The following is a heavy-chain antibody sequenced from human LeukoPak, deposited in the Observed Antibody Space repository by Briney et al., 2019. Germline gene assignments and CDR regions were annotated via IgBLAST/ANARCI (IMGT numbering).Heavy chain of an antibody. J-gene: IGHJ4*02. CDR1: GFTFSSYA. CDR3: ARDRVSSWYYFDY. CDR2: ISHDGSNK. Sequence: GGSLRLSCAASGFTFSSYAMHWVRQAPGKGLEWVAVISHDGSNKYYADSVKGRFTISRDISKNTVYLQMSNLRAEDMAVYYCARDRVSSWYYFDYWGQGTLVTVSS. V-gene: IGHV3-30*14. D-gene: IGHD6-13*01.